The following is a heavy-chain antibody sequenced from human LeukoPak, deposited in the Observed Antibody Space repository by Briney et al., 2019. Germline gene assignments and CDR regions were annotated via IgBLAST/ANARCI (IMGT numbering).Heavy chain of an antibody. Sequence: SETLSLTCTVSGGSISSSDYYWGWIRQPPGKGLEWIGSVYYSGSTYYNPSLKSRVTISIDTSKNQFSLKLSSVTAADTAVYYCAKAYNSGWYYFDYWGQGTLVTVSS. V-gene: IGHV4-39*01. J-gene: IGHJ4*02. CDR3: AKAYNSGWYYFDY. CDR1: GGSISSSDYY. D-gene: IGHD6-19*01. CDR2: VYYSGST.